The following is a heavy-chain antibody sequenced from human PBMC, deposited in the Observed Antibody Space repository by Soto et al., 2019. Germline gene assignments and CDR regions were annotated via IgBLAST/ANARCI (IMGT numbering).Heavy chain of an antibody. V-gene: IGHV3-23*01. J-gene: IGHJ3*02. CDR1: GFTFSSYA. CDR2: ISGSGGST. CDR3: AKALELRRDAFDI. D-gene: IGHD1-7*01. Sequence: EVQLLESGGGLVQPGGSLRLSCAASGFTFSSYAMSWVRQAPGKGLEWVSAISGSGGSTYYADAVKGRFTISRDNSKNTLYLQMNSLRAEDTAVYYCAKALELRRDAFDIWGQGTMVTVSS.